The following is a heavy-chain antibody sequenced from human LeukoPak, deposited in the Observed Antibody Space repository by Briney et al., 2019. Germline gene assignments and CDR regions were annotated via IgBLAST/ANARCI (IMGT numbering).Heavy chain of an antibody. CDR3: ARDSEHIVGATPFDY. V-gene: IGHV3-7*01. J-gene: IGHJ4*02. CDR2: IKQDGSEK. CDR1: GFTFSSYW. Sequence: PGGSLRLSCAASGFTFSSYWMSWVRQAPGKGLEWVANIKQDGSEKYYVDSVKGRFTISRDNAKNSLYLQMNSLRAEDTAVYYCARDSEHIVGATPFDYWGQGTLVTVSS. D-gene: IGHD1-26*01.